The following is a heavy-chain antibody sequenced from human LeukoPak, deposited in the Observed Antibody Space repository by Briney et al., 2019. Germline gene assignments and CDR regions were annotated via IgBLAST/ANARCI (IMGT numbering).Heavy chain of an antibody. CDR3: TTDWGSHYGGSDYDRFEY. CDR1: GGSISSGDYY. CDR2: IYYSGST. D-gene: IGHD3-22*01. J-gene: IGHJ4*02. V-gene: IGHV4-30-4*01. Sequence: SQTLSLTCTVSGGSISSGDYYWSWIRQPPGKGLEWIGYIYYSGSTYYNPSLKSRVTISVDTSKNQFSLKLSSVTAADTAVYYCTTDWGSHYGGSDYDRFEYWGQGTLVTVSS.